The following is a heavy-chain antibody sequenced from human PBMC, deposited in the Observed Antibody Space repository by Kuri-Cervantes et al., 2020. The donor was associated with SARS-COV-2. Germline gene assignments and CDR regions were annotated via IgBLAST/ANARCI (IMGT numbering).Heavy chain of an antibody. Sequence: GESLKISCAASGFTFSDYYMSWIRQAPGKGLEWVSYISSSSSTIYYADSVKGRFTISRDNAKNSLYLQMNSLRAEDTTEYYCARDWKAFDYWGQGTLVTVSS. CDR3: ARDWKAFDY. CDR2: ISSSSSTI. V-gene: IGHV3-11*04. D-gene: IGHD1-1*01. CDR1: GFTFSDYY. J-gene: IGHJ4*02.